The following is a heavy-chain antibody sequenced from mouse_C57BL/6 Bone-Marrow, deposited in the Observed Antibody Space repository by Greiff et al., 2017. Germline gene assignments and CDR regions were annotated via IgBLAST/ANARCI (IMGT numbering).Heavy chain of an antibody. J-gene: IGHJ1*03. D-gene: IGHD1-1*01. CDR1: GFTFSSYG. CDR3: ARQFYYGSSWWYCDV. Sequence: EVQGVESGGDLVKPGGSLKLSCAASGFTFSSYGMSWVRQTPDKRLEWVATISSGGSYTYYPDSVKGRFTISRDNAKNTLYLHMSSLKSEDTAMYYCARQFYYGSSWWYCDVWGTGTTVTVSS. CDR2: ISSGGSYT. V-gene: IGHV5-6*01.